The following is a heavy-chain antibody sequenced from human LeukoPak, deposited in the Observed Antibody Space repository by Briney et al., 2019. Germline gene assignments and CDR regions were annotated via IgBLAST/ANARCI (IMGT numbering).Heavy chain of an antibody. CDR1: GFTFSSYA. D-gene: IGHD1-26*01. Sequence: PGGSLRLSCAASGFTFSSYAMSWVRQAPGKGLEWVSAISGSGGSTYYADSVKGRFTISRDNAKNSLYLQMNSLRAEDTAVYYCARDKVGASNWFDPWGQGTLVTVSS. J-gene: IGHJ5*02. CDR3: ARDKVGASNWFDP. V-gene: IGHV3-23*01. CDR2: ISGSGGST.